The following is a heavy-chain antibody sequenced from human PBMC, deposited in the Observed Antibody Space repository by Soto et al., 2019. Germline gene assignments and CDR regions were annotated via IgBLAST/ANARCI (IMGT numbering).Heavy chain of an antibody. J-gene: IGHJ5*02. CDR2: ISYDGSNK. CDR1: GFTFSNYG. D-gene: IGHD5-18*01. V-gene: IGHV3-30*18. Sequence: GGSLRLSCAASGFTFSNYGMHWVRQALGKGLEWVAVISYDGSNKYYADSVKGRFTISRDNSKNTLYLQMNSLRAEDTAVYYCAKERTQGSYGSNWFDPWGQGTLVTVSS. CDR3: AKERTQGSYGSNWFDP.